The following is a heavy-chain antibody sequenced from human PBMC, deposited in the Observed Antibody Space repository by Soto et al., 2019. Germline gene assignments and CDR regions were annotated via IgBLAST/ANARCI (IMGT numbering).Heavy chain of an antibody. J-gene: IGHJ6*02. V-gene: IGHV3-23*01. CDR3: ATSSGSYYNSANETQDV. D-gene: IGHD3-10*01. Sequence: GXSLRLSCAASGFTFSSYAMSWVRQAPGKGLEWVSAISGSGGSTYYADSVKGRFTISRDNSKNTLYLQMNSLRAEDTAVYYCATSSGSYYNSANETQDVWGQGTTVTLSS. CDR2: ISGSGGST. CDR1: GFTFSSYA.